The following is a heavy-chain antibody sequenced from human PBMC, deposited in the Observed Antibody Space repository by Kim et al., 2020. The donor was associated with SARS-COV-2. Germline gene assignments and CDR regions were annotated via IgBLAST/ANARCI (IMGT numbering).Heavy chain of an antibody. J-gene: IGHJ4*02. Sequence: PHLKRRVTISVDTSKNQFSLKLSSVTAADTAVYYCARRALGVAAPYYFDYWGQGTLVTVSS. CDR3: ARRALGVAAPYYFDY. D-gene: IGHD2-15*01. V-gene: IGHV4-39*01.